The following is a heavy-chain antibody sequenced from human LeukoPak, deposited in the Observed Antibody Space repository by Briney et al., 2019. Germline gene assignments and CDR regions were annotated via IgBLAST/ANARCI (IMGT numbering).Heavy chain of an antibody. J-gene: IGHJ4*02. CDR2: ISWNSGSI. Sequence: PGGSLRLSCAASGFTFDDYAMHWVRQAPGKGLGWVSGISWNSGSIGYADSVKGRFTISRDNAKNSLYLQMNSLRAEDTALYYCAKARGVRGYFDYWGQGTLVTVSS. V-gene: IGHV3-9*01. CDR1: GFTFDDYA. CDR3: AKARGVRGYFDY. D-gene: IGHD3-10*01.